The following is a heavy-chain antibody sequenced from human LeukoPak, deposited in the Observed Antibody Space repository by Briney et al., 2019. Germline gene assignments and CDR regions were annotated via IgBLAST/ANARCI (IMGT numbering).Heavy chain of an antibody. Sequence: GGSLRLSCAASGFTFSSYWMHWVRQAREKGRVWVSRSNRDGSSTTYADSVKGRFTTSRDNANNPLYMQMNSLRAEDTALYYCARTTPMNYVGEAFDIWGQGTMVTVSS. J-gene: IGHJ3*02. CDR3: ARTTPMNYVGEAFDI. D-gene: IGHD1-7*01. CDR1: GFTFSSYW. V-gene: IGHV3-74*01. CDR2: SNRDGSST.